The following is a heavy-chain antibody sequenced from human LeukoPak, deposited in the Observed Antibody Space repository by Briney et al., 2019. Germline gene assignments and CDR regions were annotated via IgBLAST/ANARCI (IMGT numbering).Heavy chain of an antibody. Sequence: ASVKVSCKASGYTFTKYGISWVRQAPGQGLEWMGWVGTYNGNTNYAQKFEGRVTMTADISTNSAYMELLSLRSDDTAVYYCARVTLDSFGSRSYQSDYWGQGTLVTVSS. V-gene: IGHV1-18*04. D-gene: IGHD3-10*01. CDR3: ARVTLDSFGSRSYQSDY. J-gene: IGHJ4*02. CDR1: GYTFTKYG. CDR2: VGTYNGNT.